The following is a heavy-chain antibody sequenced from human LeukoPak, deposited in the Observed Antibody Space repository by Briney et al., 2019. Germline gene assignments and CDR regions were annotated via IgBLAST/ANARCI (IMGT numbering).Heavy chain of an antibody. CDR2: ISGSGGST. CDR3: AKDNEGTTSSGDY. D-gene: IGHD2-2*01. CDR1: GFTFSSYA. V-gene: IGHV3-23*01. J-gene: IGHJ4*02. Sequence: SGGSLRLSCAASGFTFSSYAMSWVRQAPGKGLEWVSAISGSGGSTYYADSVKGRFTISRDNSKNTLYLQMNSLRAEDTAVYYCAKDNEGTTSSGDYWGQGTLVTVSS.